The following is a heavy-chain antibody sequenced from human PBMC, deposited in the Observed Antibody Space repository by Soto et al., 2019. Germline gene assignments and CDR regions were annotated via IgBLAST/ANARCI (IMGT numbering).Heavy chain of an antibody. J-gene: IGHJ4*02. V-gene: IGHV2-70*01. Sequence: ELGNATRRVRMECTSSGFSLNKKRMCVSWIRQPPGKALEWLALIDWDDDKYYSTSLKTRLTISKDTSTNQVVLTMTNMDPVDTATYFFARAYRSGWYGYYFDYLGQGTPDTVSS. CDR2: IDWDDDK. CDR1: GFSLNKKRMC. CDR3: ARAYRSGWYGYYFDY. D-gene: IGHD6-19*01.